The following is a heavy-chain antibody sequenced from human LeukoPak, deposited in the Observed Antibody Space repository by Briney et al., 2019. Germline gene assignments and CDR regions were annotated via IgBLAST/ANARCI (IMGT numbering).Heavy chain of an antibody. CDR1: QFTLSDYY. CDR3: ATEVEYSTNGFDT. Sequence: GGSLRLSCAASQFTLSDYYVSWIRQAPGRGLEWVSYISSRGHTIYYAASVKGRFTISRDDAKNEVYLQMTGLRAEDTALYYCATEVEYSTNGFDTWGQGTIVTVSS. CDR2: ISSRGHTI. J-gene: IGHJ3*02. D-gene: IGHD6-13*01. V-gene: IGHV3-11*04.